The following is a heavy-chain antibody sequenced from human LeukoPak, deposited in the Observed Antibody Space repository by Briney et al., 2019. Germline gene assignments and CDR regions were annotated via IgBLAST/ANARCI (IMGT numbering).Heavy chain of an antibody. D-gene: IGHD3-10*01. CDR1: GFTVSSYW. J-gene: IGHJ4*02. CDR2: IKQDGSEK. Sequence: QPGGSLRLSCAASGFTVSSYWMSWVRQAPGKGLEWVANIKQDGSEKEYVDSVKGRCTISRDNGKTSLYLQMNSLRAEDTAVYYCGRYGSGSPDYWGQGTLVTVSS. CDR3: GRYGSGSPDY. V-gene: IGHV3-7*01.